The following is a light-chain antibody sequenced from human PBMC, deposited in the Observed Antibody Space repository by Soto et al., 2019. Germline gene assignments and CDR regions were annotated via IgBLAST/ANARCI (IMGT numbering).Light chain of an antibody. Sequence: QSALTQPASVSGSPGQSITISCTGTSSDIGSNNYVSWFQQRPGKAPTLIIYEVSNRPSGVSTHFSGSKSGNTASLTISGLLPEDEADYYCSSYTPTTRLFGGGTKVTVL. CDR3: SSYTPTTRL. CDR2: EVS. V-gene: IGLV2-14*01. CDR1: SSDIGSNNY. J-gene: IGLJ3*02.